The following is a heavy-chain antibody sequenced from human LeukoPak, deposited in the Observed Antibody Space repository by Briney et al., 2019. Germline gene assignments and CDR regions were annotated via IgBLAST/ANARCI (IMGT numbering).Heavy chain of an antibody. J-gene: IGHJ4*02. CDR2: TYYRSKWYN. CDR1: GDSVSSNNGA. D-gene: IGHD5-18*01. CDR3: AREYGYEVL. Sequence: SQTLSLTCAISGDSVSSNNGAWNWIRQSPSRGLEWLGRTYYRSKWYNDYAESLISRITISPVTSKNQFSLQLYSVTPEDTAVYYCAREYGYEVLWGQGTLVTVSS. V-gene: IGHV6-1*01.